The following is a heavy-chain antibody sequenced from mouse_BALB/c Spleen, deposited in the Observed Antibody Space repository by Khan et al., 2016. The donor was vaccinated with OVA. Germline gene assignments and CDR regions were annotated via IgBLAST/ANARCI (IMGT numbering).Heavy chain of an antibody. CDR3: ARGAGTTYGMDY. CDR2: ILPGRGNS. V-gene: IGHV1-9*01. CDR1: GYTFSSYW. J-gene: IGHJ4*01. D-gene: IGHD4-1*01. Sequence: QVQLQQSGAELMKPGASVKISCKATGYTFSSYWIEWVKQRPGHGLEWIGEILPGRGNSNNNEKFKGKATFTADTSSIIAYMQLNSLTSEDSAVYYCARGAGTTYGMDYWGQGTSVTVSS.